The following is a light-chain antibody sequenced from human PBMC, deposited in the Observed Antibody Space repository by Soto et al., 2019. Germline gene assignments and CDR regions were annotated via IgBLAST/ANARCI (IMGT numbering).Light chain of an antibody. V-gene: IGKV1-5*01. Sequence: DIQMTQSPSTLSASIGDRVTITCRASQSINKGLAWHQQKPGKAAKLLIYDASSLQSGVPPRFSGSGSGTEFTLTIRSLQPDDIATYYCQQYSSYSAGTFGEGTKVEIK. CDR2: DAS. CDR1: QSINKG. CDR3: QQYSSYSAGT. J-gene: IGKJ1*01.